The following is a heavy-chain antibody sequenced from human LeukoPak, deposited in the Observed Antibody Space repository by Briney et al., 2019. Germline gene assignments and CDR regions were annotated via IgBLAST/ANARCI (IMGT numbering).Heavy chain of an antibody. CDR2: ITCGGSNK. V-gene: IGHV3-30*18. CDR1: GFTFSSYG. J-gene: IGHJ6*01. D-gene: IGHD2-15*01. CDR3: AKSPGESERGAPCYVVIDV. Sequence: GGSLRLSCAASGFTFSSYGMHWVRQAPGKGLDWVAGITCGGSNKYHADSVKGRFTISRDNSKNTLYLQRNSLRAEDTAVYHCAKSPGESERGAPCYVVIDVWGQGTTAT.